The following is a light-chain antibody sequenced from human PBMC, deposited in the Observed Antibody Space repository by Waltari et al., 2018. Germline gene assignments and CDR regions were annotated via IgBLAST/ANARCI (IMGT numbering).Light chain of an antibody. CDR3: MQALHSIT. V-gene: IGKV2-28*01. J-gene: IGKJ5*01. CDR2: LGS. CDR1: QSPLHSNGYNY. Sequence: DVVMTQSPLSLAVTPGEPASISCRSSQSPLHSNGYNYLDWYLQKPGQSPQLLIYLGSNRASGVPDRFSGSGSGTDFTLKISRVEAEDIGLYYCMQALHSITFGQGTRLEIK.